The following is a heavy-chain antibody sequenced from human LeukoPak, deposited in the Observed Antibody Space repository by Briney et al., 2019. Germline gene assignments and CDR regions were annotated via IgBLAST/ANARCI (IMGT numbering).Heavy chain of an antibody. D-gene: IGHD5-18*01. J-gene: IGHJ6*02. Sequence: ASVKVSCKASGYTFTGYYMHWVRQAPGQGLEWMGWINPNSGGTNYAQKFQGRVTMTGDTSISTAYMELSRLRSDDTAVYYCARDLDTPSPFYGMDVWGQGTTVTVSS. CDR2: INPNSGGT. V-gene: IGHV1-2*02. CDR3: ARDLDTPSPFYGMDV. CDR1: GYTFTGYY.